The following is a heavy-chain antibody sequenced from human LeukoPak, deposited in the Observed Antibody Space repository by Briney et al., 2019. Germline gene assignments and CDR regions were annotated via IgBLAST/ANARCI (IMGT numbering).Heavy chain of an antibody. V-gene: IGHV3-7*01. CDR2: IKQDGSEK. Sequence: PGGSLRLSCAASGFTFSSYWMSWVRQAPGKGLEWVANIKQDGSEKYYVDSVKGRCTISRDNDKNSLYLQMNSLRAEDTAVYYCAREHYDFWSGYYGYWGQGTLVTVSS. J-gene: IGHJ4*02. D-gene: IGHD3-3*01. CDR1: GFTFSSYW. CDR3: AREHYDFWSGYYGY.